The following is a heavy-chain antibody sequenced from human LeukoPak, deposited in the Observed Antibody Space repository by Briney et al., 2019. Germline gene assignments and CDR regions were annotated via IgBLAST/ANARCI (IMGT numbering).Heavy chain of an antibody. J-gene: IGHJ4*02. V-gene: IGHV3-48*03. D-gene: IGHD6-13*01. Sequence: GGSLRLSCAASGFTFSSYEMNWVRQAPGKGLEWVSYISSSGSTIYYADSVKGRFTISRDNAKNSLYLQMNSLRAEDTAVYYCARDRGAAAGTSTGYWGQGTLVTVSS. CDR1: GFTFSSYE. CDR3: ARDRGAAAGTSTGY. CDR2: ISSSGSTI.